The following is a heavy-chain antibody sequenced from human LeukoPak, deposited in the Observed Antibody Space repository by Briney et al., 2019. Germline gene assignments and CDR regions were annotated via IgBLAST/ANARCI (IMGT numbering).Heavy chain of an antibody. J-gene: IGHJ4*02. Sequence: GGSLRLSCAASGFDFSNYDMNWVRQVPGKGLEWVSHISTSGSIVYSADSVKGRFSISRDNAKNSLSLQMNSLKVEDTALYYCAGHSGPERLIDYWGQGTLVTVSS. D-gene: IGHD1-1*01. CDR2: ISTSGSIV. V-gene: IGHV3-48*03. CDR3: AGHSGPERLIDY. CDR1: GFDFSNYD.